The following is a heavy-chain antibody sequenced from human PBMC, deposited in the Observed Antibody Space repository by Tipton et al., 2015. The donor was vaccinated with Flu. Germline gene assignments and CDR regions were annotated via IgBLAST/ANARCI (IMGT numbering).Heavy chain of an antibody. Sequence: SLRLSCAASGFTFSSYWMSWVRQAPGKGLEWVANIKQDGSEKYYVDSAKGRFTISRDNAKNSLYLQMNSLGAEDTAVYYCVELGGMDVWGQGTTVTVSS. V-gene: IGHV3-7*01. CDR2: IKQDGSEK. J-gene: IGHJ6*02. CDR3: VELGGMDV. CDR1: GFTFSSYW. D-gene: IGHD6-6*01.